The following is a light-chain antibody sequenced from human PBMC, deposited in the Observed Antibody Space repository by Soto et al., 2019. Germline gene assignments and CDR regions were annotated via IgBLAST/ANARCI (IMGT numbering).Light chain of an antibody. CDR3: QQYGSSPWT. V-gene: IGKV3-20*01. J-gene: IGKJ1*01. Sequence: EIVLTQSPGTLSLSPGERATLSCRASQSVSSSYLAWYRQKPGQAPRLRIYGASSRATGIPDRFSGSGSGTDFTFTISRLEPEDVAVYYCQQYGSSPWTFGRGTKVEIK. CDR1: QSVSSSY. CDR2: GAS.